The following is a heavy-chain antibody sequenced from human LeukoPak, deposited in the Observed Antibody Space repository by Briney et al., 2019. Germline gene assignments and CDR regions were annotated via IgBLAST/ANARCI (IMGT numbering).Heavy chain of an antibody. Sequence: GGSLRLSCAASGFTFSAYNMNWVCRTPGKGLEWVSSITTSSSYMFYADSVRGRFTISRDNAKNTLYLQMNSLRAEDTAVYYCARSRYYYYMDVWGKGTTVTVSS. D-gene: IGHD2-2*01. CDR3: ARSRYYYYMDV. V-gene: IGHV3-21*01. CDR1: GFTFSAYN. CDR2: ITTSSSYM. J-gene: IGHJ6*03.